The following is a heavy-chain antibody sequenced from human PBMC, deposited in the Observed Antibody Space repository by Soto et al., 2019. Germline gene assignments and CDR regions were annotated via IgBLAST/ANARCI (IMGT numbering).Heavy chain of an antibody. D-gene: IGHD1-26*01. CDR3: ATHREGATYYFDY. J-gene: IGHJ4*02. V-gene: IGHV1-58*01. Sequence: HMQLVQSGPEVKKPGTAVNVSCKASTFTFTRSAVQGVRQARGQRLEWIGWIVVGSGNTKYAQNFQERVTITRDMSSGTAYLELSSLRSEETAVYYCATHREGATYYFDYWGQGTLLTVSS. CDR1: TFTFTRSA. CDR2: IVVGSGNT.